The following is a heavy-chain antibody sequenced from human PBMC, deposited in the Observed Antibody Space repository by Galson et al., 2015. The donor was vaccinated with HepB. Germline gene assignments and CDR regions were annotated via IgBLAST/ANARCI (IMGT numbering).Heavy chain of an antibody. CDR1: GYTFTSYG. V-gene: IGHV1-18*01. CDR2: ISAYNGNT. Sequence: QSGAEVKKPGASVKVSCKASGYTFTSYGISWVRQAPGQGLEWMGWISAYNGNTNYAQKLQGRVTMTTDTSTSTAYMELRSLRSDDTAVYYCARDFCRGHTSCYLDYWGQGTLVTVSS. D-gene: IGHD2-2*01. CDR3: ARDFCRGHTSCYLDY. J-gene: IGHJ4*02.